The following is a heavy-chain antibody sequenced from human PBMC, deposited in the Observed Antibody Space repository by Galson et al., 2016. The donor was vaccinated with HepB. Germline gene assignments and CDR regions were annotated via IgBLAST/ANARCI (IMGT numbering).Heavy chain of an antibody. CDR1: GFTFDSNY. CDR2: ISFDGSIK. D-gene: IGHD2-15*01. J-gene: IGHJ6*04. V-gene: IGHV3-30*18. CDR3: AQGGYCSGGTCHLGGYYGVDC. Sequence: SLRLSCAASGFTFDSNYMHWVRQASGQGLEWLAVISFDGSIKKYVDSVKGRFTISRDNLENTLYLQMNSLTSADTAVYYCAQGGYCSGGTCHLGGYYGVDCWAKGPRSSSPQ.